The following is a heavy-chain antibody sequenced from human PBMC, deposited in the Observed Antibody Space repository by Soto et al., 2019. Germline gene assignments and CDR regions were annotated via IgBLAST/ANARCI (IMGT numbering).Heavy chain of an antibody. D-gene: IGHD6-13*01. V-gene: IGHV6-1*01. Sequence: SPTLSLPCAISGDSVSSNSAAWNWIRQSPSRGLEWLGRTYYRSKWYNDYAVSVKSRITINPDTSKNQFSLQLNSVTPEDTAVYYCARETFGGSSWYPGAFDYWGQGTLVTVFS. J-gene: IGHJ4*02. CDR3: ARETFGGSSWYPGAFDY. CDR1: GDSVSSNSAA. CDR2: TYYRSKWYN.